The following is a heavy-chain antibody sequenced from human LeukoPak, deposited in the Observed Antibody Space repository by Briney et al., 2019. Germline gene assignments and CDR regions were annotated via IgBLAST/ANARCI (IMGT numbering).Heavy chain of an antibody. CDR2: ISGGGGST. Sequence: GGSLRLSCAASGFTFTSYSMNWDRQAPGKGLERVSTISGGGGSTYYADSVKGRFTISRDNSKNTLYLQVNSLRAEDTAVYYCARTSIQMRQWLVDYFFDYWGQGTLVTVFS. CDR1: GFTFTSYS. J-gene: IGHJ4*02. CDR3: ARTSIQMRQWLVDYFFDY. V-gene: IGHV3-23*01. D-gene: IGHD6-19*01.